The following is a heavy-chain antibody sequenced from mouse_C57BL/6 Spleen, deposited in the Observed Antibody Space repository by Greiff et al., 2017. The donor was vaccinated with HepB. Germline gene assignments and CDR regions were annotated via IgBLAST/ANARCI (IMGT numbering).Heavy chain of an antibody. CDR3: TVYDGYYRFDY. V-gene: IGHV14-4*01. D-gene: IGHD2-3*01. CDR2: IDPENGDT. Sequence: EVQLQQSGAELVRPGASVKLSCTASGFNIKDDYMHWVKQRPEQGLEWIGWIDPENGDTEYASKFQGKATITADTSSNTAYLQLSSLTSQDTAVYYCTVYDGYYRFDYWGQGTTLTVSS. CDR1: GFNIKDDY. J-gene: IGHJ2*01.